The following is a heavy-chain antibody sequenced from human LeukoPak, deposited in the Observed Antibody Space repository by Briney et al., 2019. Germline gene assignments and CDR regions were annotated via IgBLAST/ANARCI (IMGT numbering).Heavy chain of an antibody. D-gene: IGHD2-2*01. CDR3: ARDPLVPAAISYYYGMDV. CDR2: IWYDGSNK. Sequence: GGSLRLSCAASGFTFSSYGMHWVRQAPGKGLEWVAVIWYDGSNKYYADSVKGRFTISRDNSKNTLYLQMNSLRAEDTAVYYCARDPLVPAAISYYYGMDVWGQGTTVTVSS. V-gene: IGHV3-33*01. CDR1: GFTFSSYG. J-gene: IGHJ6*02.